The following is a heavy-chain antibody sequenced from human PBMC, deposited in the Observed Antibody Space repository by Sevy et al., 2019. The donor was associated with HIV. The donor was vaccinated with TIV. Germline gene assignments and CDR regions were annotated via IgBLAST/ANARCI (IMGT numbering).Heavy chain of an antibody. Sequence: GGSLRLSCAASGFTFSNYGMHWVRQAPGKGLEWVAVIWNDGSNKYYADSVKGRFTISRDNSKNTLYLQMNSLRVEDXAVYFCAXXGDFNDRSAKRDFDYWGQGTLVTVSS. CDR2: IWNDGSNK. V-gene: IGHV3-33*01. J-gene: IGHJ4*02. D-gene: IGHD3-22*01. CDR1: GFTFSNYG. CDR3: AXXGDFNDRSAKRDFDY.